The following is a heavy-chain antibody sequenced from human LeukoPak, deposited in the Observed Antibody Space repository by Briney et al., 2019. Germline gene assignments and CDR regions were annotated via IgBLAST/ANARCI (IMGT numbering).Heavy chain of an antibody. Sequence: ASVKVSCKASGGTFSSYAISWVRQAPGQGLXXXXXXXXXXXXANYAQKFQGRVTITADKSTSTAYMELSSLRSEDTAVYYCARGSCSGGSCYPALAYYFDYWGQGTLVTVSS. J-gene: IGHJ4*02. CDR1: GGTFSSYA. CDR2: XXXXXXXA. D-gene: IGHD2-15*01. CDR3: ARGSCSGGSCYPALAYYFDY. V-gene: IGHV1-69*10.